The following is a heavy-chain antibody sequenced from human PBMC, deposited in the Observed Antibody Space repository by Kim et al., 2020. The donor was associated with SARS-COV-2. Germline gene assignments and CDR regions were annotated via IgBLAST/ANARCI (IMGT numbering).Heavy chain of an antibody. CDR1: GFPFTSYS. Sequence: GGSLRLSCAASGFPFTSYSMNWVRQAPGMGLERVSAISVSGGTTYYADSLKGRFTISRDNSKKTLYLQMDSLSAEDTDVYYCAKPATSGGSHYYYHYWRQETLGTGS. CDR3: AKPATSGGSHYYYHY. CDR2: ISVSGGTT. D-gene: IGHD1-1*01. V-gene: IGHV3-23*01. J-gene: IGHJ4*02.